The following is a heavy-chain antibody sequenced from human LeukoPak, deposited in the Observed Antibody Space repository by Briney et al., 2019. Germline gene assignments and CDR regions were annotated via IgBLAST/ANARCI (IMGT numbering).Heavy chain of an antibody. CDR2: ISYDGSTK. J-gene: IGHJ4*02. V-gene: IGHV3-30*18. CDR3: AKGNGWYAFDY. CDR1: GFTFTNYA. Sequence: GGSLRLSCAASGFTFTNYAMGWVRQAPGKGLEWVAVISYDGSTKDYADSVKDRFSISRDYSKHTLYLQMNSLRADDSAVYYCAKGNGWYAFDYWGQGTLVTVSS. D-gene: IGHD6-19*01.